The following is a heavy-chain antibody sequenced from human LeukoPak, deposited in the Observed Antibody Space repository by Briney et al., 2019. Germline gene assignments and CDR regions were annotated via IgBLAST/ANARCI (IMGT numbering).Heavy chain of an antibody. J-gene: IGHJ4*02. CDR1: GYTFTGYY. CDR3: ARDSPVRSKYYFDY. V-gene: IGHV1-18*04. Sequence: ASVKVSCKASGYTFTGYYMHWVRQAPGQGLEWMGWISAYNGNTNYAQKLQGRVTMTTDTSTSTAYMELRSLRSDDTAVYYCARDSPVRSKYYFDYWGQGTLVTVSS. CDR2: ISAYNGNT.